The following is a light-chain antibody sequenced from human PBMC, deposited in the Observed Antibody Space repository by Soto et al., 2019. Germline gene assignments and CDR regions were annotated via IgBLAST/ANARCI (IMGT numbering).Light chain of an antibody. CDR3: LHDYNYPRT. J-gene: IGKJ1*01. Sequence: AIQMTQSPSSLSASVGDRVTMTCRASQGINNELAWYQQKPGKAPKLLIYAASNLHSGVPSRFSGSGSGTEFALTISSLQPEDFATYFCLHDYNYPRTFGQGTKVE. V-gene: IGKV1-6*01. CDR1: QGINNE. CDR2: AAS.